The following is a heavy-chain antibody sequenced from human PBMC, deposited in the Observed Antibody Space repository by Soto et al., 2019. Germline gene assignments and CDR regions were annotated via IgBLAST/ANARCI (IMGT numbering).Heavy chain of an antibody. CDR3: VCSLGPTTGIDY. CDR1: GGSITSSSYL. D-gene: IGHD1-26*01. CDR2: MRYSGDT. Sequence: QLHLQQSGPGVVKPSETLSLSCTVSGGSITSSSYLWGWIRQTPGKGLEWIGNMRYSGDTHSDASLQGRVTIYVDTPKSQFSLSLSSVTAADTAIYYCVCSLGPTTGIDYWGQGILVTVSS. J-gene: IGHJ4*02. V-gene: IGHV4-39*01.